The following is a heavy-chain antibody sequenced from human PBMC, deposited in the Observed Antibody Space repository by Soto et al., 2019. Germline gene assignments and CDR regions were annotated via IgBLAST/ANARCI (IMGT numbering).Heavy chain of an antibody. V-gene: IGHV4-39*01. CDR2: IYYSGST. Sequence: SETLSLTCTVSGGSISSSSYYWGWIRQPPGKGLEWIGSIYYSGSTYYNPSLKSRVTISVDLVRKQVSLQLTSVTAADSATYYCARGHIVSSNFYFMEVWGKGTTVTVSS. CDR1: GGSISSSSYY. CDR3: ARGHIVSSNFYFMEV. J-gene: IGHJ6*03. D-gene: IGHD3-16*02.